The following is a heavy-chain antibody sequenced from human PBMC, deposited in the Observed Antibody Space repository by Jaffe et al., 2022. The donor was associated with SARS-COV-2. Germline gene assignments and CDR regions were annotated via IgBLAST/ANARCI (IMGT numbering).Heavy chain of an antibody. CDR1: GFTFSSYG. V-gene: IGHV3-30*18. CDR3: AKMARDRDAFDI. J-gene: IGHJ3*02. CDR2: ISYDGSNK. Sequence: QVQLVESGGGVVQPGRSLRLSCAASGFTFSSYGMHWVRQAPGKGLEWVAVISYDGSNKYYADSVKGRFTISRDNSKNTLYLQMNSLRAEDTAVYYCAKMARDRDAFDIWGQGTMVTVSS.